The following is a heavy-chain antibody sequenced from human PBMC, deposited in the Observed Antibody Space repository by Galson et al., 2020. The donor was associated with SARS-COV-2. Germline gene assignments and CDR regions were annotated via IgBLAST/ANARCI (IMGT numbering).Heavy chain of an antibody. D-gene: IGHD3-10*01. V-gene: IGHV3-33*06. Sequence: GESLKISCAVSGFTFSSHGMHWVRQAPGKGLEWVAVIYYDGDHKYYADSVKGRFTFSRDTSKNTLYLQMNSLRAEDTAVYYCAKGHLGEFPIPQGGFDYWGQGTLVTVSS. CDR2: IYYDGDHK. CDR3: AKGHLGEFPIPQGGFDY. J-gene: IGHJ4*02. CDR1: GFTFSSHG.